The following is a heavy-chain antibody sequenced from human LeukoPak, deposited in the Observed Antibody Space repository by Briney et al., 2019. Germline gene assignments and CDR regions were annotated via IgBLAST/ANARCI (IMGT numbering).Heavy chain of an antibody. CDR1: GGSISSSSYF. V-gene: IGHV4-39*07. CDR3: ARGTLRNYYDSSGSPGGNAFDI. J-gene: IGHJ3*02. Sequence: SETLSLTCTVSGGSISSSSYFWVWIRQPPGKGLEWIGEINHSGSTNYNPSLKSRVTISVDTSKNQFSLKLSSVTAADTAVYYCARGTLRNYYDSSGSPGGNAFDIWGQGTMVTVSS. D-gene: IGHD3-22*01. CDR2: INHSGST.